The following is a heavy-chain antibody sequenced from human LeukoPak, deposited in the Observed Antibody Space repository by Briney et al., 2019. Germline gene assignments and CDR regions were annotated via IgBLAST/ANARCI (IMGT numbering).Heavy chain of an antibody. Sequence: PGGSLRLSCAASGFTFSSYSMNWVRQAPGKGLEWVSSISSSSSYIYYADSVKGRFTISRDNAKNSLYLQMNSLRAEDTAVYYCASYYDFWSGNPVDYWGQGTLVTVSS. D-gene: IGHD3-3*01. CDR1: GFTFSSYS. CDR3: ASYYDFWSGNPVDY. CDR2: ISSSSSYI. V-gene: IGHV3-21*01. J-gene: IGHJ4*02.